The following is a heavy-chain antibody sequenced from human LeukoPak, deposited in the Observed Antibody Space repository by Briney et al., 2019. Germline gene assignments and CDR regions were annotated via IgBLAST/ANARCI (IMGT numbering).Heavy chain of an antibody. V-gene: IGHV1-18*01. Sequence: GASVKVSCKASGYTLATYGFCWARQAPGHGLEWMGWISSNTGKTDYAQKFQGRVTLTTDTSTSTAYMELRSLRPDDTALYYCAKVAGDRMDYWGQGTLLTVSS. CDR1: GYTLATYG. CDR3: AKVAGDRMDY. J-gene: IGHJ4*02. D-gene: IGHD6-13*01. CDR2: ISSNTGKT.